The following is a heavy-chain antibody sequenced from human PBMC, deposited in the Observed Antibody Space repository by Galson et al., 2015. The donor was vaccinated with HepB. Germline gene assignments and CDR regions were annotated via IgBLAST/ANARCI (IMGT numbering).Heavy chain of an antibody. CDR2: ISGSGGST. V-gene: IGHV3-23*01. J-gene: IGHJ4*02. D-gene: IGHD4-23*01. CDR1: GFTFSSYA. CDR3: AKDHLLTTVVTFWYFDY. Sequence: SLRLSCAASGFTFSSYAMSWVRQAPGKGLEWVSAISGSGGSTYYADSVKGRFTISRDNSKNTLYLQMNSLRAEDTAVYYCAKDHLLTTVVTFWYFDYWGQGTLVTVSS.